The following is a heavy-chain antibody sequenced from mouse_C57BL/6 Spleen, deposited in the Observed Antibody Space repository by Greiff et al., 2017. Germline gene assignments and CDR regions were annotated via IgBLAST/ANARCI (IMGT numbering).Heavy chain of an antibody. CDR1: GYAFSSSW. CDR2: IYPGDGDT. D-gene: IGHD1-1*01. Sequence: ESGPELVKPGASVKISCKASGYAFSSSWMNWVKQRPGKGLEWIGRIYPGDGDTNYNGKFKGKATLTADKSSSTAYMQLSSLTSEDSAVYFCARSDYYGSSYVAYWGQGTLVTVSA. J-gene: IGHJ3*01. CDR3: ARSDYYGSSYVAY. V-gene: IGHV1-82*01.